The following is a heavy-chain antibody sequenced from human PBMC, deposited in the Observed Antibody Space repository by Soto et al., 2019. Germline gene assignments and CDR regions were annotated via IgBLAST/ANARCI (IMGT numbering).Heavy chain of an antibody. D-gene: IGHD2-21*02. CDR2: IYYSGST. V-gene: IGHV4-4*02. Sequence: QVQLQESGPGLVKPSGTLSLTCAVSGGSISSGDWCWGWVRQSPGKGLKWIGEIYYSGSTTYNTSLKSRVTISTDKYADQCTLRPSSVTAADTAGYYCARSGCDCIGASLDYWGQGTLVTVSS. CDR3: ARSGCDCIGASLDY. CDR1: GGSISSGDW. J-gene: IGHJ4*02.